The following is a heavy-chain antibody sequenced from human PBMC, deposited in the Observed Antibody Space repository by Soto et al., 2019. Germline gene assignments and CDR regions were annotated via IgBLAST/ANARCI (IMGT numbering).Heavy chain of an antibody. V-gene: IGHV4-31*02. CDR2: IYYSGST. D-gene: IGHD2-15*01. Sequence: TSETLSLTWTVSGGSISSGGYYWSWIRQHPGKGLEWIGYIYYSGSTYYNPSLKSRVTISVDTSKNQFSLKLSSVTAADTAVYYCARDRECSGGTCYNYFDYWGQGTLVTVSA. CDR3: ARDRECSGGTCYNYFDY. J-gene: IGHJ4*02. CDR1: GGSISSGGYY.